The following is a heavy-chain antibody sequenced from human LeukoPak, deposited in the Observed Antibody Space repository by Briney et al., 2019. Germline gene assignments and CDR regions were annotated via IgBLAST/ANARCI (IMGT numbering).Heavy chain of an antibody. CDR2: IDQDGSAK. D-gene: IGHD3-3*02. Sequence: SGGSLRLSCGASGFTFSNYWMTWVRQAPREGLEWVANIDQDGSAKYYVGSVKGRFTISRDNAKKSLYLQMNSLRVDDTAVYHCATDSFSISSISLPGADAFDIWGQGTMVTVSS. J-gene: IGHJ3*02. CDR3: ATDSFSISSISLPGADAFDI. V-gene: IGHV3-7*01. CDR1: GFTFSNYW.